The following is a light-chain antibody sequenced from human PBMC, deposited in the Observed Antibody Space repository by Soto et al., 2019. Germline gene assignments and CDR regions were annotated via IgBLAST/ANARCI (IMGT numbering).Light chain of an antibody. CDR3: SSYTTTTRL. CDR2: EVS. CDR1: SSDIGSNNY. Sequence: QSALTQPASVSGSPGQSITISCTGTSSDIGSNNYVSWFQQRPGKAPTLIIYEVSNRPSGVSTHFSGSKSGHTASLTSSGLLPEDEAEYYCSSYTTTTRLFGGGTQLTVL. J-gene: IGLJ3*02. V-gene: IGLV2-14*01.